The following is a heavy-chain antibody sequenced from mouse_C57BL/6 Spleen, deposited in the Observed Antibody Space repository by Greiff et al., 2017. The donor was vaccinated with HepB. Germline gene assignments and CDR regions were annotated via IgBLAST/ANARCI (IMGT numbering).Heavy chain of an antibody. V-gene: IGHV3-6*01. CDR2: ISYDGSN. J-gene: IGHJ3*01. D-gene: IGHD1-1*01. Sequence: EVQLQESGPGLVKPSQSLSLTCSVTGYSITSGYYWNWIRQFPGNKLEWMGYISYDGSNNYNPSLKNRISITRDTSKNQFFLKLNSVTTEDTATYYCAREFITTDEGFAYWGQGTLVTVSA. CDR1: GYSITSGYY. CDR3: AREFITTDEGFAY.